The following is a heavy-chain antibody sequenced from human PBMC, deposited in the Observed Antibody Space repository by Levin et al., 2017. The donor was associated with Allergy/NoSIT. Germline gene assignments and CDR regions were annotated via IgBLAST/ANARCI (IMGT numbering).Heavy chain of an antibody. V-gene: IGHV4-34*01. Sequence: SETLSLTCAVYGGSFSGYYWSWIRQPPGKGLDWIGEINHSGSTNYNPSLKSRVTISVDTSKNQFSLRLSSVTAADTAVYYCATHYGSGSGAGYWGQGTLVTVSS. CDR3: ATHYGSGSGAGY. J-gene: IGHJ4*02. CDR2: INHSGST. CDR1: GGSFSGYY. D-gene: IGHD3-10*01.